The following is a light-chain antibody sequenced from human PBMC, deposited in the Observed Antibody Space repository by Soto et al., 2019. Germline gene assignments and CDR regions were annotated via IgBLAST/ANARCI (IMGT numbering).Light chain of an antibody. CDR1: SSDVGGYNY. J-gene: IGLJ1*01. V-gene: IGLV2-14*01. CDR2: DVS. CDR3: SSYTSSSTYV. Sequence: QSVLTQPASVSGSPGQSITISCTGTSSDVGGYNYVSWYQQHPGKAPKLMIYDVSNRPSGVSNRFSGSKSGNTASLTISGVQAEDEADYHCSSYTSSSTYVFGTGTKLTVL.